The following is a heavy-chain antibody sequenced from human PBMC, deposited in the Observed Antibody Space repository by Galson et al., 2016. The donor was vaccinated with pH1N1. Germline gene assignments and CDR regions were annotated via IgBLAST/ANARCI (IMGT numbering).Heavy chain of an antibody. CDR3: AKGTLPGYFDY. Sequence: SVKVSCKASGYMFSTYGINWVRKAPGQGPEWMGRISGYNGNTIYAQKFQARISMTIDKSTSTVYMDLRSLRFEDTAVYYCAKGTLPGYFDYWGQGTLVTVSS. CDR2: ISGYNGNT. D-gene: IGHD3-9*01. CDR1: GYMFSTYG. V-gene: IGHV1-18*01. J-gene: IGHJ4*02.